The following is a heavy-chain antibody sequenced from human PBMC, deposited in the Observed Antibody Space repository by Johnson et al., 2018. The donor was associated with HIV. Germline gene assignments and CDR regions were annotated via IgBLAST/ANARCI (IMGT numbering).Heavy chain of an antibody. J-gene: IGHJ3*02. D-gene: IGHD3-10*01. Sequence: VQLVESGGGLVQPGGSLRLSCIAPGFTFNTYWMTWVRQAPGQGLEWVANINQDGTEKYYLNSLKGRFTLSRDNAKNSMYLEMNNLRADDPAVYYCAKSTQANILRESGPYGAFDIWGQGTMVTVSS. V-gene: IGHV3-7*01. CDR2: INQDGTEK. CDR3: AKSTQANILRESGPYGAFDI. CDR1: GFTFNTYW.